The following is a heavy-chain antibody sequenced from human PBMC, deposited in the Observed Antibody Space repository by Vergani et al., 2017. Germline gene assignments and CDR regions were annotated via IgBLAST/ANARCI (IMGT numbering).Heavy chain of an antibody. Sequence: QVQLVQSGAEVKKPGASVKVSCKASGYTFTSYYMHWVRQAPGQGLEWMGIINPSGGSTSYAQKFQGRVTMTRDTSTSTVYMELSSLRSEDTAVYYCARGSIARVVPAAIPDWFDPWGQGTLVTVSS. CDR2: INPSGGST. J-gene: IGHJ5*02. CDR3: ARGSIARVVPAAIPDWFDP. V-gene: IGHV1-46*01. CDR1: GYTFTSYY. D-gene: IGHD2-2*02.